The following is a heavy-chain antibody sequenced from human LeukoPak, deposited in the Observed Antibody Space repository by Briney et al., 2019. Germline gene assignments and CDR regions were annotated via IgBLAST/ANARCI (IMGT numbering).Heavy chain of an antibody. J-gene: IGHJ4*02. CDR3: ARYLHDSSGYYY. CDR1: GFTFSSYS. CDR2: ISSSSSYI. Sequence: GGSLRLSCAASGFTFSSYSMNWVRQAPGKGLEWVSSISSSSSYIYYADSVKGRFTIPRDNAKNSLYLQMNSLRAEDTAVYYCARYLHDSSGYYYWGQGTLVTVSS. D-gene: IGHD3-22*01. V-gene: IGHV3-21*04.